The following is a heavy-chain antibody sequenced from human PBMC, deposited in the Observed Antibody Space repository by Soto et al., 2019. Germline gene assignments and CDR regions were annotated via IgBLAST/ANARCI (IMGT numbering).Heavy chain of an antibody. CDR1: GFTFSSYG. Sequence: GGSLRLSCAASGFTFSSYGMHWVRQAPGKGLEWVAVIWYDGSNKYYADSVKGRFTISRDNSKNTLYLQMNSLRAEDTAVYYCARDGFGDTAMVTGYYGMDVWGQGTTVTVSS. V-gene: IGHV3-33*01. CDR2: IWYDGSNK. D-gene: IGHD5-18*01. CDR3: ARDGFGDTAMVTGYYGMDV. J-gene: IGHJ6*02.